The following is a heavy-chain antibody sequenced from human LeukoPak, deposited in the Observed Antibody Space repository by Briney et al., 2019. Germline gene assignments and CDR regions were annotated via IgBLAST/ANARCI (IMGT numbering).Heavy chain of an antibody. J-gene: IGHJ4*02. V-gene: IGHV1-2*02. D-gene: IGHD2-2*02. CDR3: ARVVPAAILGDYFDY. Sequence: ASVKVSCKASGYTFSAYYMHWVRQAPGRGLEWMGWINPKSGGTKYAQRFRGRVTMTRDTSTRTAYMDVSRLRSDDTAVYYCARVVPAAILGDYFDYWGQGTLVTVSS. CDR2: INPKSGGT. CDR1: GYTFSAYY.